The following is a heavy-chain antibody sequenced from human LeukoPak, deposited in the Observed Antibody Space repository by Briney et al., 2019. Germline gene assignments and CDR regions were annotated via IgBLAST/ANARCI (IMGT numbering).Heavy chain of an antibody. V-gene: IGHV3-53*01. CDR1: GFTVSSNY. J-gene: IGHJ4*02. Sequence: GGSLRLSCAASGFTVSSNYMSWVRQAPGKGLEWVSVIYSGGSTYYADSVKGRFTVSRDNSKNTLYLQMNSLRAEDTAVYYCAKVGHDYVWGSYRPTGFDYWGQGTLVTVSS. CDR2: IYSGGST. CDR3: AKVGHDYVWGSYRPTGFDY. D-gene: IGHD3-16*02.